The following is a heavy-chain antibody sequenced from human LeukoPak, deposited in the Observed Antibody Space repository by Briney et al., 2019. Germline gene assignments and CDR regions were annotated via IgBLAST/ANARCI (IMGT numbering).Heavy chain of an antibody. V-gene: IGHV3-7*03. J-gene: IGHJ4*02. CDR2: IKQDGSEK. CDR1: GFSFDSHY. CDR3: VKDRDFDY. Sequence: GGSLGLSCAASGFSFDSHYMTWVRQAPGKGLEWVANIKQDGSEKNYVDSVKGRFTISRDNAKKSLYLQMNSLRTEDTAIYYCVKDRDFDYWGQGILVTVSS.